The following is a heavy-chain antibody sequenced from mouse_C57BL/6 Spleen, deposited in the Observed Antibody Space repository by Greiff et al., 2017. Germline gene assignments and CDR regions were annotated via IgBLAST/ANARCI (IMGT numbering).Heavy chain of an antibody. CDR1: GYSITSGYY. D-gene: IGHD1-1*01. Sequence: DVKLQESGPGLVKPSQSLSLTCSVTGYSITSGYYWNWIRQFPGNKLEWMGYISYDGSNNYNPSLKNRISITRDTSKNQFFLKLNSVTTEDTATYYCARGGNYYGRPWFAYWGQGTLVTVSA. CDR3: ARGGNYYGRPWFAY. J-gene: IGHJ3*01. V-gene: IGHV3-6*01. CDR2: ISYDGSN.